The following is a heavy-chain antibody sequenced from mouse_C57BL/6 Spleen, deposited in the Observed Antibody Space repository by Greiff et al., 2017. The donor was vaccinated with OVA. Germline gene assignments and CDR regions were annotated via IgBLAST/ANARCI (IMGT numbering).Heavy chain of an antibody. CDR3: ARRTTVEYYFDY. D-gene: IGHD1-1*01. J-gene: IGHJ2*01. CDR2: ISSGGSYT. CDR1: GFTFSSYG. Sequence: EVKLVESGGDLVKPGGSLKLSCAASGFTFSSYGMSWVRQTPDKRLEWVATISSGGSYTYYPDSVKGRFTISRDNAKNTLYLQMSSLKSEDTAMYYCARRTTVEYYFDYWGQGTTLTVSS. V-gene: IGHV5-6*02.